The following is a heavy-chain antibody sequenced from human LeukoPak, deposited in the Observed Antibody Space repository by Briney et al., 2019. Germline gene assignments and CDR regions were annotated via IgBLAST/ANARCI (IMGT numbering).Heavy chain of an antibody. Sequence: SETLSLTCTVSGGSISSYYWSWIRQPAGKGLEWIGRIYTSGSTNYNPSLKSRVTMSVDTSKNQFSLKLSSVTAADTAVYYCARQLTIFGVVTPGHFDYWGQGTLVTVSS. CDR3: ARQLTIFGVVTPGHFDY. J-gene: IGHJ4*02. CDR1: GGSISSYY. V-gene: IGHV4-4*07. CDR2: IYTSGST. D-gene: IGHD3-3*01.